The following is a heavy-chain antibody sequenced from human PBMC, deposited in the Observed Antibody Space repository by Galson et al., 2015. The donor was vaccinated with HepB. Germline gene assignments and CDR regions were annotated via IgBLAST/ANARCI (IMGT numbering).Heavy chain of an antibody. V-gene: IGHV3-23*01. D-gene: IGHD5-12*01. CDR3: ARRSAYDRFLFYRSGMEV. J-gene: IGHJ6*02. CDR2: ITGTDGRGEGP. Sequence: SLRLSCAASGFTFSTYAMTWLRQAPGRGLEWVALITGTDGRGEGPSYADSVKGRFTVSRDNPQNTLCLQMSSLRLEDTAVYYCARRSAYDRFLFYRSGMEVWGQGTTVIVSS. CDR1: GFTFSTYA.